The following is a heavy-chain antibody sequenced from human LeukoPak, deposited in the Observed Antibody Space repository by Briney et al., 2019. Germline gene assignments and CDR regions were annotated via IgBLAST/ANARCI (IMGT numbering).Heavy chain of an antibody. D-gene: IGHD2-2*01. J-gene: IGHJ4*02. CDR1: GFTFSSHG. Sequence: PGGSLRLSCAASGFTFSSHGMHWVRQAPGKGLEWVAVISYDGSNKYYADSVKGRFTVSRDNSKNTLYLQMNSLRAEDTAVYYCARAPSLGYCSSTSCYGIAGYYFDYWGQGTLVTVSS. V-gene: IGHV3-30*03. CDR3: ARAPSLGYCSSTSCYGIAGYYFDY. CDR2: ISYDGSNK.